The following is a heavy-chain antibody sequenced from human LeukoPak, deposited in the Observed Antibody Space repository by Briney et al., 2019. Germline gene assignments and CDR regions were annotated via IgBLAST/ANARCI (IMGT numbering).Heavy chain of an antibody. CDR1: GFTVSSNY. CDR3: ARDWAYSSGWDGY. J-gene: IGHJ4*02. D-gene: IGHD6-19*01. Sequence: GGSLRLSCAASGFTVSSNYMSWVRQAPGKGLEWVSVIYSGGGTFYADSVKGRFTISRDNSKNTLYLQMNSLRAEDTAVYYCARDWAYSSGWDGYWGQGTLVTVSS. CDR2: IYSGGGT. V-gene: IGHV3-53*01.